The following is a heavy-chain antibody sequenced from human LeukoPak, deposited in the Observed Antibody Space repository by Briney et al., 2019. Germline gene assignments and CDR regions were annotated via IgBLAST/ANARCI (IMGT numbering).Heavy chain of an antibody. Sequence: SETLSLTCTVSGGSISSGSYYWSWIRQPAGKGLEWIGRIYTSGSTNYNPSLKSRVTISVDTSKNQFSLKLSSVTAADTAVYYCAVEMAYPQRKGDFDYWGQGTLVTVSS. CDR3: AVEMAYPQRKGDFDY. V-gene: IGHV4-61*02. D-gene: IGHD5-24*01. CDR1: GGSISSGSYY. J-gene: IGHJ4*02. CDR2: IYTSGST.